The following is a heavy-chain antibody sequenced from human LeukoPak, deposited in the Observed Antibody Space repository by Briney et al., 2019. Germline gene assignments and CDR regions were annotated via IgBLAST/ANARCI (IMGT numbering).Heavy chain of an antibody. V-gene: IGHV4-4*09. Sequence: SETLSLTCTVSGASPYWTWIRQPPGKGLEWIGYIYSTTGTTYSNPSLKSRVTMSLDTSKKHLSLKLSAVTAADTAVYYCARGYGWFDPWGQGILVIVSS. CDR3: ARGYGWFDP. CDR2: IYSTTGTT. J-gene: IGHJ5*02. CDR1: GASPY. D-gene: IGHD3-10*01.